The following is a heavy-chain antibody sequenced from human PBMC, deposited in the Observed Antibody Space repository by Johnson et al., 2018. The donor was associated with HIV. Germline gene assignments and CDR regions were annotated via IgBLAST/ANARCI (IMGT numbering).Heavy chain of an antibody. CDR1: GFTFSSYA. D-gene: IGHD3-10*01. V-gene: IGHV3-66*01. CDR3: ARDRGLDAFDI. Sequence: VQLVESGGGLVQPGGSLRLSCAASGFTFSSYAMSWVRQAPGTGLEWVSAIYSGGSTYYADSVKGRFTISRDNSKNTVYLQMNSLRGEDTAVYYCARDRGLDAFDIWGQGTMVTVSS. J-gene: IGHJ3*02. CDR2: IYSGGST.